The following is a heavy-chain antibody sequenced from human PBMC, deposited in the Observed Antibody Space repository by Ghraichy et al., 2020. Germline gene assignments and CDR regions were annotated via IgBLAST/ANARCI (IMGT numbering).Heavy chain of an antibody. CDR3: ARRITIFGVAAYGMDV. CDR1: GFTFSSYA. Sequence: GGSLRLSCAASGFTFSSYAMSWVRQAPGKGLEWVSAISGSCGSTYYADSVKGRFTISRDHSKNTLYLQMNSLRAEDTAVYYWARRITIFGVAAYGMDVWGQGTTVTVSS. V-gene: IGHV3-23*01. J-gene: IGHJ6*02. CDR2: ISGSCGST. D-gene: IGHD3-3*01.